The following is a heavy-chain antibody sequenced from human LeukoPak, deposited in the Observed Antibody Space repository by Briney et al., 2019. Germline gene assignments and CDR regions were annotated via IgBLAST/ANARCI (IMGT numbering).Heavy chain of an antibody. CDR2: IYYSGST. J-gene: IGHJ5*02. CDR3: ARDGSGSYWNWFDP. Sequence: SETLSLTCTVSGGSISSSSYYWGWIRQPPGKGLEWIGSIYYSGSTYYNPSLKSRVTISVDTSKNQFSLKLSSVTAADTAVYHCARDGSGSYWNWFDPWGQGTLVTVSS. CDR1: GGSISSSSYY. D-gene: IGHD1-26*01. V-gene: IGHV4-39*07.